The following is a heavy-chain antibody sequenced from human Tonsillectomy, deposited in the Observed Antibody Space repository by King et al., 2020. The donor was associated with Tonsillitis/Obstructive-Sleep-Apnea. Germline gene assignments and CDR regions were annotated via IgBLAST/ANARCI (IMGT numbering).Heavy chain of an antibody. CDR1: GFTFSSYA. Sequence: VQLVESGGGVVQPGRSLRLSCGASGFTFSSYAMHWVRQAPGEGLEWVALISYDGSNKYYADSVKGRFTISRDNSKNTLYLQMNSLSAEDTAVYYCAKDLISYCSSTSCYSYFDYWGQGTLVTVSS. J-gene: IGHJ4*02. CDR3: AKDLISYCSSTSCYSYFDY. D-gene: IGHD2-2*01. V-gene: IGHV3-30*18. CDR2: ISYDGSNK.